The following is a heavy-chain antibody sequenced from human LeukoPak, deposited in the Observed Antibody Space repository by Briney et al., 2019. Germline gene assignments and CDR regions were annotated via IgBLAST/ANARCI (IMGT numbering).Heavy chain of an antibody. J-gene: IGHJ4*02. CDR1: GVTLDDYA. CDR2: VCRNSGGR. D-gene: IGHD4-17*01. CDR3: AKDRSHAVTTFPHVDY. Sequence: PGRSLRLSCAASGVTLDDYAMYWGWHAPGKGLRWVSGVCRNSGGRAYADSVKGRCTISRDNAKNSLYLQMNNLRAQDTALYYGAKDRSHAVTTFPHVDYWGRGTLVTVSS. V-gene: IGHV3-9*01.